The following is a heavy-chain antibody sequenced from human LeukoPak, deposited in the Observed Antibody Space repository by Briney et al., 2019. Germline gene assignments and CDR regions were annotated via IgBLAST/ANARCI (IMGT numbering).Heavy chain of an antibody. Sequence: KPSETLSLTCTVSGGSISVYYWSWIRQPPGKGLEWVGYINHGGSTNYNSSLKSRVTISVNMSKSQFSLKLSSVTAADTAVYYCARHGPVGATNFDYWGQGTQVTVSS. J-gene: IGHJ4*02. CDR2: INHGGST. D-gene: IGHD1-26*01. CDR3: ARHGPVGATNFDY. V-gene: IGHV4-59*08. CDR1: GGSISVYY.